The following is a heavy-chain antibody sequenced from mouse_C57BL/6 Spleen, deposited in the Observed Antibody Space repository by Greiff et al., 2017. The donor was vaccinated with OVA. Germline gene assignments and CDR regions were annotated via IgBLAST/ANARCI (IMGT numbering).Heavy chain of an antibody. D-gene: IGHD4-1*01. CDR1: GYTFTSYW. V-gene: IGHV1-64*01. CDR3: ARNWDGEGFAY. Sequence: QVQLQQPGAELVKPGASVKLSCKASGYTFTSYWMHWVKQRPGQGLEWIGMIHPNSGSTNYNEKFKSKATLTVDKSSSTAYMQLSSLTSEDSAVYYCARNWDGEGFAYWGQGTLVTVSA. CDR2: IHPNSGST. J-gene: IGHJ3*01.